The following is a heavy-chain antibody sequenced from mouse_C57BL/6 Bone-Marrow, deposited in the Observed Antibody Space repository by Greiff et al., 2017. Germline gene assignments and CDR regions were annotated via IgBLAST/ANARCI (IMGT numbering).Heavy chain of an antibody. Sequence: VQLQQPGAELVRPGTSVKLSCKASGYTFTSYWMHWVKQRPGQGLEWIGVIDPSDSYTNYNQKFKGKATLTVDTSSSTAYMQLSSLTSEDSAVYYCARRLTGYYYAMDYWGKGTSVTVSS. J-gene: IGHJ4*01. D-gene: IGHD4-1*01. V-gene: IGHV1-59*01. CDR1: GYTFTSYW. CDR3: ARRLTGYYYAMDY. CDR2: IDPSDSYT.